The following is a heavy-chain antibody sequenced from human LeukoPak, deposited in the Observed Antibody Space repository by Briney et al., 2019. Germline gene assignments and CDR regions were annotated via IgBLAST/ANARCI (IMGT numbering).Heavy chain of an antibody. J-gene: IGHJ4*02. CDR2: IYSGGST. D-gene: IGHD3-10*01. CDR1: GFTVSSNY. Sequence: GGSLRLSCAASGFTVSSNYMSWVRQAPGKGLEWVSVIYSGGSTYYADSVKGRFTISRDNSKNTLYLQMNGLRAEDTAVYYCARVGLWFGELHENWGQGTLATVSS. V-gene: IGHV3-66*01. CDR3: ARVGLWFGELHEN.